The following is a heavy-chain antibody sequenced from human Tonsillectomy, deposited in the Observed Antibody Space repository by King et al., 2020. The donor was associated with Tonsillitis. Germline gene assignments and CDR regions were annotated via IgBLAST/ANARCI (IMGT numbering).Heavy chain of an antibody. J-gene: IGHJ4*02. V-gene: IGHV3-30*03. Sequence: VQLVESGGGVVQPGRSLRLSCAASGFIFSSHGMHWVRQAPGKGLEWVAVTSFDGSNKYYADSVKGRFTISRDNSKNTLSLQINSLRADDTAVYYCAGASGYTYGELDYWGQGTLVTASS. D-gene: IGHD5-18*01. CDR3: AGASGYTYGELDY. CDR2: TSFDGSNK. CDR1: GFIFSSHG.